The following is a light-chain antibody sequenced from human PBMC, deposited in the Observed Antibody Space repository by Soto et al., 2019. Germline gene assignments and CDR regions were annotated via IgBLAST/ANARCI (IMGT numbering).Light chain of an antibody. V-gene: IGKV1-39*01. CDR1: QSISSY. Sequence: DIQMTQPPSSLSASVGDRVTITCRARQSISSYLNWYQQKPGKAPKLLIYAAPSLQSGVPSRFSGSGSGTEFTLTIISLQPEEFATYYCQQSYSTHSITFGQGTQLEIK. CDR2: AAP. CDR3: QQSYSTHSIT. J-gene: IGKJ5*01.